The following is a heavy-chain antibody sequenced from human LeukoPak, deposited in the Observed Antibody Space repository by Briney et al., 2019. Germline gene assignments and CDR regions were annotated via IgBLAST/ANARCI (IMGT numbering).Heavy chain of an antibody. J-gene: IGHJ3*02. D-gene: IGHD3-16*01. CDR1: GGSVSSESYH. CDR3: ARGVGGVREGFDI. Sequence: SETLSLTCTVSGGSVSSESYHWTWIRQPPGKGLEWIAYIFTGGSSYYNPSLKSRVTISVDTSKDQFSLKLNSVTAADTAQYHCARGVGGVREGFDIWGQGTMVTVSS. CDR2: IFTGGSS. V-gene: IGHV4-61*01.